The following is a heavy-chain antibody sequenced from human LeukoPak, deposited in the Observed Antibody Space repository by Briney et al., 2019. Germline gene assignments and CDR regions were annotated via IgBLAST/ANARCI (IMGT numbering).Heavy chain of an antibody. Sequence: PGGSLTLSCAASGFTFSSYAMSWVRQAPGKGLEWVSAISGSGGTTYYADSVKGRFTISRDNSKNTLYLQMNSLRAEDTAVYYCAKDQRPGSSGYTPYWDFWGQGTLVTVSS. CDR1: GFTFSSYA. CDR2: ISGSGGTT. V-gene: IGHV3-23*01. J-gene: IGHJ4*02. D-gene: IGHD3-22*01. CDR3: AKDQRPGSSGYTPYWDF.